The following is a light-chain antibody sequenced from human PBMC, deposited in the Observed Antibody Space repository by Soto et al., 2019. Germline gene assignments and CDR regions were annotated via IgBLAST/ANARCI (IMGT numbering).Light chain of an antibody. CDR2: DAS. CDR3: QQAFSTPPT. V-gene: IGKV1-39*01. J-gene: IGKJ1*01. CDR1: QKISSS. Sequence: DIQMTQSPSSLSASVGDRVNITCRASQKISSSLNWYQQKRGKAPKLLIYDASTLQSGVPSRFSGSGSVTDFTLTISCLQPEDFATYVCQQAFSTPPTFGQGTKLEIK.